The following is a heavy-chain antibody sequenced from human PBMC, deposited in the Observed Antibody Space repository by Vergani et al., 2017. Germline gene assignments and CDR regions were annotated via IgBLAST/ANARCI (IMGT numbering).Heavy chain of an antibody. CDR3: ARQGIVGAGPANCFDP. V-gene: IGHV5-51*01. D-gene: IGHD1-26*01. CDR1: GYSFTNCW. J-gene: IGHJ5*02. CDR2: IYPGDSDT. Sequence: VQLVQSGAEVKKPGSSVKVSCKASGYSFTNCWIGWVRQMPGKGLEWMGIIYPGDSDTRYSPSFQGQVTISADNSISTAYLHWSSLKASDSAMYYCARQGIVGAGPANCFDPWGQGTLVTVSS.